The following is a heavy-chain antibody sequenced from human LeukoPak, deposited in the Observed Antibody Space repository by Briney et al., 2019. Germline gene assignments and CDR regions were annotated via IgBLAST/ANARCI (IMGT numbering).Heavy chain of an antibody. CDR2: ISVSGGSE. Sequence: GGSLRLSCVVSRLTFNSNAMYWVHQAPGKGLEWVSGISVSGGSEYYADSVKGRFSVSRDNSKHTVYLQMNSLRAEDTAVYFCASHAHDYDSSGYFDSWGQGALVTVSS. D-gene: IGHD3-22*01. CDR3: ASHAHDYDSSGYFDS. CDR1: RLTFNSNA. J-gene: IGHJ4*02. V-gene: IGHV3-23*01.